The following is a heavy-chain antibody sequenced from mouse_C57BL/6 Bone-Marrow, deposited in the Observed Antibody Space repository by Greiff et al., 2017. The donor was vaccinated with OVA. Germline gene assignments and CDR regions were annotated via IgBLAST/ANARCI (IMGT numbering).Heavy chain of an antibody. CDR1: GFTFSDYY. V-gene: IGHV5-12*01. D-gene: IGHD1-1*01. J-gene: IGHJ4*01. CDR3: ARQNYGSSYAMDY. CDR2: VSNGGGST. Sequence: EVQVVESGGGLVQPGGSLKLSCAASGFTFSDYYMYWVRQTPEKRLEWVAYVSNGGGSTYYPDTVKGRFTISRDNAKNTLYLQMSRLKSEDTAMYYCARQNYGSSYAMDYWGQGTSVTVSS.